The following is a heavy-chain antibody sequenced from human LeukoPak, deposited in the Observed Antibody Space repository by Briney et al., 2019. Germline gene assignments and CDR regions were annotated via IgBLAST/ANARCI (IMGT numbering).Heavy chain of an antibody. CDR2: IRSGGST. J-gene: IGHJ4*02. Sequence: GGSLRLSCAASGFTVSSSYMTWVRQAPGKGLEWVSVIRSGGSTVYADSVKGRFTISRDNSKNTLYLQMNSLRAEDTAVYYCARDWSLIDYWGQGTLVTVSS. V-gene: IGHV3-53*05. CDR1: GFTVSSSY. CDR3: ARDWSLIDY.